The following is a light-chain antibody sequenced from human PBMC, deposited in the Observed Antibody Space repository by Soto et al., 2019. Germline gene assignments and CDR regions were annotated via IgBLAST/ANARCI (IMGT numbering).Light chain of an antibody. CDR1: QSVGTF. V-gene: IGKV3-20*01. CDR2: GAS. CDR3: QQYADAPIT. Sequence: EVVLTQSPATLSLSTGERATLSCRASQSVGTFFAWYQQKPGQAPRLLLYGASSRATGIPDRFSGSGSGTDFTLAITRVEPEDFAVYFRQQYADAPITFGQGTRLEIK. J-gene: IGKJ5*01.